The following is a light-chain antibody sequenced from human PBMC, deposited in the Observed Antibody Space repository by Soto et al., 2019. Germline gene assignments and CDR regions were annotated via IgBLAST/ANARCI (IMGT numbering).Light chain of an antibody. CDR3: SSWHGTLDGVV. J-gene: IGLJ2*01. Sequence: QSVLTQPPSASGTPGQRVTISCSGSRSNIGSYTVNWYQQLPGTAPKLLIYGDSQRPSGVPDRFSGSKSGTSASLAISGLQSEDEADYYGSSWHGTLDGVVFGGGTKLTVL. CDR2: GDS. V-gene: IGLV1-44*01. CDR1: RSNIGSYT.